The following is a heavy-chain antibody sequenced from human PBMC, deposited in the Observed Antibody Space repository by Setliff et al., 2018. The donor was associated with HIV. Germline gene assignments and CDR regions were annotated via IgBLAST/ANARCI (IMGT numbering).Heavy chain of an antibody. CDR1: GFTFSRFG. Sequence: PGESLKISCSASGFTFSRFGMHWIRQAPGKGLEWVAFTRFTGTFEYYSDTVKGRFTISRDNTRNTIYLQMSSLRPEDPATYYCANDDHGGYDLLFYFASWGQGSRFTSPQ. V-gene: IGHV3-30*02. D-gene: IGHD5-12*01. J-gene: IGHJ4*02. CDR3: ANDDHGGYDLLFYFAS. CDR2: TRFTGTFE.